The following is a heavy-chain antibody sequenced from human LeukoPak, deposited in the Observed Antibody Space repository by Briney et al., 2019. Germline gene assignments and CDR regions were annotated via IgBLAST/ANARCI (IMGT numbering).Heavy chain of an antibody. Sequence: ASVKVSCKASGYTFTGYYMHWVRQAPGQGLEWMGWINPNSGGTNYAQKFQGRVTMTRDTSISTAYMELSRLRSDDTAVYYCARAWVITPNFDYWGQGTLVTVSS. CDR3: ARAWVITPNFDY. V-gene: IGHV1-2*02. CDR2: INPNSGGT. J-gene: IGHJ4*02. D-gene: IGHD3-22*01. CDR1: GYTFTGYY.